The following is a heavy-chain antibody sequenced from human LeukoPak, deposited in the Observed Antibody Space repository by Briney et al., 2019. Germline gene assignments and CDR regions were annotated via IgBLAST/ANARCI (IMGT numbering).Heavy chain of an antibody. CDR2: IRYDGGNK. V-gene: IGHV3-30*02. D-gene: IGHD1-26*01. J-gene: IGHJ4*02. CDR3: ARVSSGSSSSGYFDY. Sequence: GGSLRLSCAASGFTFSSYGMHWVRQAPGKGLEWVAFIRYDGGNKYYADSVKGRFTISRDDAKNTLYLQMSSLGAEDTAVYYCARVSSGSSSSGYFDYWGQGTLVIVSS. CDR1: GFTFSSYG.